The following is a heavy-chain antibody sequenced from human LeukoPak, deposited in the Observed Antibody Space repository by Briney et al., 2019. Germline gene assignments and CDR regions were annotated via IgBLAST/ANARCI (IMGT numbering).Heavy chain of an antibody. CDR2: IKQDGSEK. V-gene: IGHV3-7*03. CDR3: ALARSLDY. CDR1: GFTFSSYW. Sequence: GGSLRLSCAASGFTFSSYWMTWVRQAPGKGLEWVANIKQDGSEKYYVDSMKGRFTISRDNAKNSLYLQMNSLRVEDTAVYYCALARSLDYWGQGILVTVSS. J-gene: IGHJ4*02.